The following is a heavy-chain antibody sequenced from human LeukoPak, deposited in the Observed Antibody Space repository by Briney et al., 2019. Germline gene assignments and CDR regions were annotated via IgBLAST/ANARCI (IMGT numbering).Heavy chain of an antibody. CDR1: GGTFSSYA. CDR2: VFPIFGTA. CDR3: ARKYCSGGSCQINNWFDP. J-gene: IGHJ5*02. D-gene: IGHD2-15*01. Sequence: SVKVSCKASGGTFSSYAISWVRQALGQGLEWMGGVFPIFGTANYAQKFQGRVTITADESTSTAYMELSSLRSEDTAVYYCARKYCSGGSCQINNWFDPWGQGTLVTVSS. V-gene: IGHV1-69*01.